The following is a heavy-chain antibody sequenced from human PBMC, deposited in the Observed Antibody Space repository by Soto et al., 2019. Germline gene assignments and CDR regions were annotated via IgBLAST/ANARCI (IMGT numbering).Heavy chain of an antibody. V-gene: IGHV4-31*03. CDR3: ARVGTGNEDYDILTGYRLFDY. CDR1: GGSISSGGYY. CDR2: IYYSGST. J-gene: IGHJ4*02. Sequence: SETLSLTCTVSGGSISSGGYYWSWIRQHPGKGLEWIGYIYYSGSTYYNPSLKSRVTISVDTSKNQFSLKLGSVTAADTAVYYCARVGTGNEDYDILTGYRLFDYWGQGTLVTVSS. D-gene: IGHD3-9*01.